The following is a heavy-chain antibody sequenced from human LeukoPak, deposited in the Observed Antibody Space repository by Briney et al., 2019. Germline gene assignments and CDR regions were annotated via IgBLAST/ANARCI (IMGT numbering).Heavy chain of an antibody. D-gene: IGHD3-9*01. CDR3: ATHRGYFERPFDY. Sequence: GGSLRLSCAASGFTFSSYSMNWVRQAPGKGLEGVSSISSSSSYIYYADSVKGRFSISRDNAKNSLYLQMNSLRAEDTAVYYCATHRGYFERPFDYWGQGTLVTVSS. CDR2: ISSSSSYI. V-gene: IGHV3-21*01. CDR1: GFTFSSYS. J-gene: IGHJ4*02.